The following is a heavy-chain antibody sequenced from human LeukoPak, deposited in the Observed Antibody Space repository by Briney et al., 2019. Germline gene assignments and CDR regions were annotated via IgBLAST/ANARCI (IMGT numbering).Heavy chain of an antibody. D-gene: IGHD2-15*01. CDR2: ISSNGGST. Sequence: PGGSLRLSCAASGFTFSSYSMNWVRQAPGKGLEYVSAISSNGGSTYYANSVKGRFTISRDNSKNTLYLQMGSLRAEDMAVYYCARAYSPGYFDYWGQGTLVTVSS. V-gene: IGHV3-64*01. CDR1: GFTFSSYS. J-gene: IGHJ4*02. CDR3: ARAYSPGYFDY.